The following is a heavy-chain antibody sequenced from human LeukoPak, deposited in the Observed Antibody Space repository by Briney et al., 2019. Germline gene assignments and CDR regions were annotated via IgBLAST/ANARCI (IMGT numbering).Heavy chain of an antibody. Sequence: GGSLRLSCAASGFTFSTSWMSWVRQAPGKGLEWVANIKGDGSEKQYVDSVMGRFTVSRDNAKNSLYLQMNILRGDDTAVYYCAKYSGAYAIEYWDQGTLVTVSS. V-gene: IGHV3-7*02. CDR3: AKYSGAYAIEY. CDR2: IKGDGSEK. J-gene: IGHJ4*02. D-gene: IGHD4-17*01. CDR1: GFTFSTSW.